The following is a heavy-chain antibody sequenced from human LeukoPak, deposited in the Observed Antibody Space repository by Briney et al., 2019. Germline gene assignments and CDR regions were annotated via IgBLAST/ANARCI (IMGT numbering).Heavy chain of an antibody. D-gene: IGHD4-11*01. CDR1: GFTFSASS. V-gene: IGHV3-48*01. CDR3: ARDQAYSFDY. Sequence: AGGSLRLSCAASGFTFSASSMNWVRQAPEKGLEWVSYIGSSSSPIYYADSVKGRFTISRDNAKNSLYLQMDSLRAEDTAVYYCARDQAYSFDYWGQGTLVTVSS. J-gene: IGHJ4*02. CDR2: IGSSSSPI.